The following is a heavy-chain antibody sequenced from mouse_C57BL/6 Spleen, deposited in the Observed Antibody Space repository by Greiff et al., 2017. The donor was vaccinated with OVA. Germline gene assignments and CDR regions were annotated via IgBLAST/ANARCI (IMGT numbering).Heavy chain of an antibody. V-gene: IGHV1-4*01. J-gene: IGHJ4*01. Sequence: QVQLQQSGAELARPGASVKMSCKASGYTFTSYTMHWVKQRPGQGLEWIGYINPSSGYTKYNQKFKDKATLTADKSSSTAYMQLSSLTSEDSAVYYCERSGSGSSHYYAMDYWGQGTSVTVSS. CDR3: ERSGSGSSHYYAMDY. D-gene: IGHD1-1*01. CDR1: GYTFTSYT. CDR2: INPSSGYT.